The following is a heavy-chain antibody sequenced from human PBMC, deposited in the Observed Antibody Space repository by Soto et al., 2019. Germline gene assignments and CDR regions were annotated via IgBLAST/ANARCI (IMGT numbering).Heavy chain of an antibody. J-gene: IGHJ5*02. CDR1: GYTLTSYY. CDR3: AMDVIAAAAMRWFVP. CDR2: INPGSGST. D-gene: IGHD6-13*01. V-gene: IGHV1-46*01. Sequence: ASVKVSCKASGYTLTSYYMHWVRQAPGQGLEWMGIINPGSGSTSYAQKFQGRVTMTRDTSTSTVYMELSSLRSEDTAVYYCAMDVIAAAAMRWFVPWGPGILVTVSS.